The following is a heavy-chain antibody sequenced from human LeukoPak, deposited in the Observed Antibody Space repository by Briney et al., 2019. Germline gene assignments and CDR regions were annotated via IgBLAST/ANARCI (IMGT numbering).Heavy chain of an antibody. CDR1: GYSISSGYY. V-gene: IGHV4-38-2*02. J-gene: IGHJ5*02. CDR3: ARDRGNYYGSGSYYDWFDP. D-gene: IGHD3-10*01. CDR2: IYHSGST. Sequence: SETLSLTCTVSGYSISSGYYWGWVRQPPGKGLEWIGGIYHSGSTYYNPSLKSRVTISVDTSKNQFFLKLRSVTAADTAVYYCARDRGNYYGSGSYYDWFDPWGQGTLVTVSS.